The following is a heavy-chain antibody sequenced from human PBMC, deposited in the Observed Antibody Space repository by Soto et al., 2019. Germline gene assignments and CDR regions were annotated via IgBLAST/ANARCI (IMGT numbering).Heavy chain of an antibody. CDR2: IKQDGTEK. J-gene: IGHJ2*01. Sequence: PGGSLRLSCAASGLTFGSYWMSWVRQAPGKGLEWVANIKQDGTEKYYVDSVKGRFTISGDNAKNSLYLQMHSLRAEDTAVYYCARFATSPFDYWYFDIWGRGDLVTVSS. CDR1: GLTFGSYW. CDR3: ARFATSPFDYWYFDI. V-gene: IGHV3-7*03. D-gene: IGHD2-2*01.